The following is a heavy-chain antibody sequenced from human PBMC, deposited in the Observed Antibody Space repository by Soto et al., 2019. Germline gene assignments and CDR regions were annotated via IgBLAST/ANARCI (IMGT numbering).Heavy chain of an antibody. V-gene: IGHV4-61*08. CDR2: IYYSGST. J-gene: IGHJ6*02. D-gene: IGHD3-10*01. CDR3: ARVTLVFLVRGVISPWYGMDV. CDR1: GGSVSSDAYY. Sequence: SETLSLTCTVSGGSVSSDAYYWTWIRQPPGKGLEWIGYIYYSGSTNYNPSLKSRVTISLDTSKNQFSLKLSSVTAADTAVYYCARVTLVFLVRGVISPWYGMDVWGQGTTVTVSS.